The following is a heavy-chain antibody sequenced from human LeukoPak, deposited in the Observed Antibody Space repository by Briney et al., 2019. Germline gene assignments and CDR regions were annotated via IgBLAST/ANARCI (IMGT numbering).Heavy chain of an antibody. CDR1: EFSVGSNY. J-gene: IGHJ4*02. V-gene: IGHV3-66*01. CDR3: ARDISYDLGDY. D-gene: IGHD3-3*01. Sequence: GGSLRLSCAASEFSVGSNYMTWVRQAPGKGLEWVSLIYSGGSTYYADSVKGRFTISRDNSKNTLYLQMNSLRAEDTAVYYCARDISYDLGDYWGQGTLVTVSS. CDR2: IYSGGST.